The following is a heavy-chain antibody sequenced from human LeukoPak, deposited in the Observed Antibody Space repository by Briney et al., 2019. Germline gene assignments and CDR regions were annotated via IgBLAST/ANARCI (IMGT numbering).Heavy chain of an antibody. V-gene: IGHV3-7*01. D-gene: IGHD6-13*01. Sequence: GGSLRLSCAASGFTFSSYWMSWVRQAPGKGLEWVANIKQDGSEKYYVDSVKGRFTISRDNAKNSLYLQMNSLRAEDTAVYYCARDAFYSSSWGSYYYYGMDVWGQGTTVTVSS. CDR2: IKQDGSEK. J-gene: IGHJ6*02. CDR3: ARDAFYSSSWGSYYYYGMDV. CDR1: GFTFSSYW.